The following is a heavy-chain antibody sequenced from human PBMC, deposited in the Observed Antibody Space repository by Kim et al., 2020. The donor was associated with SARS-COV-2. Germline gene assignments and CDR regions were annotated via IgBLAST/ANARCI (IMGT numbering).Heavy chain of an antibody. CDR1: GFTFSGSA. V-gene: IGHV3-73*01. Sequence: GGSLRLSCAASGFTFSGSAIHWVRQASGKGLEWVGRIRSKTNNYATAYAASVKGRVTISRDDSKNTASLQINSLKTEDTAVYYCTRQDGFGRFDPWGQGTLVTVSS. J-gene: IGHJ5*02. CDR2: IRSKTNNYAT. CDR3: TRQDGFGRFDP. D-gene: IGHD3-10*01.